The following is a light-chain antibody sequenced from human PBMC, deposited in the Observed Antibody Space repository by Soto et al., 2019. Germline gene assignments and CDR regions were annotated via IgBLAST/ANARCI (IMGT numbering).Light chain of an antibody. J-gene: IGKJ1*01. CDR2: DAS. Sequence: EIVLTQSPATLSLSPGERATLSCGASQGVSSSYLAWYQQKPGLAPRLLIYDASSRATGIPDRFSGSGSGTDFTLTISRLEPEDFAVYYWQHYGTSPTWTFGQGTKVEIK. V-gene: IGKV3D-20*01. CDR1: QGVSSSY. CDR3: QHYGTSPTWT.